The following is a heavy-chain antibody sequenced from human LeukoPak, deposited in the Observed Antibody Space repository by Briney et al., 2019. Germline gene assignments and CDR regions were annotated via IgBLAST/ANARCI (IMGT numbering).Heavy chain of an antibody. D-gene: IGHD3-22*01. V-gene: IGHV4-59*01. J-gene: IGHJ2*01. CDR1: GGSISSYY. CDR3: ARVRSDDTLPPWYFDL. Sequence: SETLSLTCTVSGGSISSYYWSWIRQPPGKGLEWIGYIYYSGSTNYSPSLKSRVTISVDTSKNQFSLKLSSVTAADTAVYYCARVRSDDTLPPWYFDLWGRGTLVTVSS. CDR2: IYYSGST.